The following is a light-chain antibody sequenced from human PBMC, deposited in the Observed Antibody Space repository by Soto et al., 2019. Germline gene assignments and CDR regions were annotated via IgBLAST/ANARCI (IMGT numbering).Light chain of an antibody. CDR2: WAT. CDR3: QQYYSLPLT. Sequence: DIVMTQSPDFIAVSLGERATMNCKSSKSIFDRSYDKKYLDWYQQKPGQPPKLLIYWATSRESGVPDRFSGSGSETDFTLTISSMQAEDAAVYYCQQYYSLPLTFGPGTKVDI. J-gene: IGKJ3*01. CDR1: KSIFDRSYDKKY. V-gene: IGKV4-1*01.